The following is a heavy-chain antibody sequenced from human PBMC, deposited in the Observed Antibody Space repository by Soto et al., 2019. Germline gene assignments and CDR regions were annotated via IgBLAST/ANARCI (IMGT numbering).Heavy chain of an antibody. CDR1: GGSISSGDYY. D-gene: IGHD2-2*02. Sequence: QVQLQESGPGLVKPSQTLSLTCTVSGGSISSGDYYWSWIRQPPGKGLEWIGYIYYSGSTYYNPSLKGRVTISVDTSKNQFSLKLSSVTAADTAVYYCASAPLIGPAAILGLDYWGQGTLVTVSS. J-gene: IGHJ4*02. V-gene: IGHV4-30-4*01. CDR3: ASAPLIGPAAILGLDY. CDR2: IYYSGST.